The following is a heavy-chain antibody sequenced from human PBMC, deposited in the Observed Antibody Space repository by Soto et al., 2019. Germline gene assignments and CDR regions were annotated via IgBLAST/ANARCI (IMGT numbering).Heavy chain of an antibody. Sequence: PSETLSLTCAVYGGSFSGYYWSWIRQPPGKGLEWIGEINHSGSTNYNPSLKSRVTISVDTSKNQFSLKLSSVTAADTAVYYCARGVKCSSGGSCYGGFWVNWFDPWGQGTLVTVSS. D-gene: IGHD2-15*01. CDR1: GGSFSGYY. V-gene: IGHV4-34*01. CDR2: INHSGST. J-gene: IGHJ5*02. CDR3: ARGVKCSSGGSCYGGFWVNWFDP.